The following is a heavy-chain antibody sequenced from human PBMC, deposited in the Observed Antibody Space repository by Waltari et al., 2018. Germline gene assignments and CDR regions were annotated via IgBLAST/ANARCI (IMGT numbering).Heavy chain of an antibody. J-gene: IGHJ6*03. CDR3: ARGPFGYYYYYMDV. CDR2: IYYSGST. CDR1: GGSISSYY. D-gene: IGHD3-10*01. V-gene: IGHV4-59*01. Sequence: TVSGGSISSYYWSWIRQPPGKGLEWIGYIYYSGSTNYNPSLKSRVTISVDTSKNQFSLKLSSVTAADTAVYYCARGPFGYYYYYMDVWGKGTTVTVSS.